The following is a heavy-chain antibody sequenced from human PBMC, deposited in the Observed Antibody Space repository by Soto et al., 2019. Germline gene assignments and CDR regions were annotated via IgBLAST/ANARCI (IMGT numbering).Heavy chain of an antibody. CDR3: TSSGDTATGYYYYYMDV. J-gene: IGHJ6*03. V-gene: IGHV3-49*03. D-gene: IGHD5-18*01. CDR1: GFTFGDYA. Sequence: GGSLRLSCTASGFTFGDYAMSWFRQAPGKGLEWVGFIRSKAYGGTTEYAASVKGRFTISRDDSKSIAYLQMNSLKTEDTAVYYCTSSGDTATGYYYYYMDVWGKGTTVTVSS. CDR2: IRSKAYGGTT.